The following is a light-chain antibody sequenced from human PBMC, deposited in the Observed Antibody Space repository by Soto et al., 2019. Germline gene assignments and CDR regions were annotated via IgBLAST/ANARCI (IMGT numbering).Light chain of an antibody. V-gene: IGKV3-15*01. CDR2: DAS. CDR3: QQYSNTGT. CDR1: QSITSS. Sequence: IVMTQSPATLSVSPGERAILSCRATQSITSSLAWYHQKPGQAPRLLIYDASSRATGVPGRFSRSGSGTEVTLTISSLQSEDFAVYYCQQYSNTGTFGGGTKVEIK. J-gene: IGKJ4*01.